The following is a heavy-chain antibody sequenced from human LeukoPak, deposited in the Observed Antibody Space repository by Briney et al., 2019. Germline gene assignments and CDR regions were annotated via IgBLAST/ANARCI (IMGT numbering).Heavy chain of an antibody. CDR1: GYTFSSYV. V-gene: IGHV7-4-1*02. Sequence: ASVKVSCKASGYTFSSYVMNWVRQAPGQGLEWMGWINTNTGNPTYAQGFTGRFVFSVDTSVSTAYLQISNLKAEDTAVYYCARVVSKQLGIDYWGQGTLVTVSS. CDR2: INTNTGNP. D-gene: IGHD6-6*01. CDR3: ARVVSKQLGIDY. J-gene: IGHJ4*02.